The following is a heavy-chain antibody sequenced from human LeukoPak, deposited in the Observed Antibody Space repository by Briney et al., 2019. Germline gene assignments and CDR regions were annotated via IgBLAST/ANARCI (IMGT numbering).Heavy chain of an antibody. CDR3: AKDRVTDSRGYANEHYIDC. CDR2: FSGTGGYI. D-gene: IGHD3-22*01. Sequence: GGSLRLSCVGSGFTFSDYAMRWVRQAPGKGLEWVSAFSGTGGYIYYADSVKGRFTVSRDNSKSTLYLQMNSLMAEDTAVYYCAKDRVTDSRGYANEHYIDCWGQGTLVTVSS. V-gene: IGHV3-23*01. CDR1: GFTFSDYA. J-gene: IGHJ4*02.